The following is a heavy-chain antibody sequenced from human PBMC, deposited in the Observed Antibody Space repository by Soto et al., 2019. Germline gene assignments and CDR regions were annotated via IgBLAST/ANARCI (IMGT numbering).Heavy chain of an antibody. Sequence: QVQLVQSGAEVKKPGSSVKVSCKASGGTFSSYAISWVRQAPAQGLEWMGGIIPIFGTANYAQKFQGRVTITADESTSTAYMELSSLRSEDTAVYYCARDSPTPELDLVDYYYYGMDVWGQGTTVTVSS. D-gene: IGHD1-1*01. CDR3: ARDSPTPELDLVDYYYYGMDV. V-gene: IGHV1-69*01. CDR2: IIPIFGTA. CDR1: GGTFSSYA. J-gene: IGHJ6*02.